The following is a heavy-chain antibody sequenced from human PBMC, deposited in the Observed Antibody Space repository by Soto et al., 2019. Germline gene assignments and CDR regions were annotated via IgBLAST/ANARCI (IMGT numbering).Heavy chain of an antibody. V-gene: IGHV4-59*01. CDR3: ARADCGSGWNEVCWFDP. D-gene: IGHD6-19*01. CDR1: GGSISSYY. Sequence: SETLSLTCTVSGGSISSYYWSWIRQPPGKGLEWIGYIYYSGSTNYNPSLKSRVTISVDTSKNQFSLKLSSVTAADTAVYYCARADCGSGWNEVCWFDPWGQGTLVTVSS. J-gene: IGHJ5*02. CDR2: IYYSGST.